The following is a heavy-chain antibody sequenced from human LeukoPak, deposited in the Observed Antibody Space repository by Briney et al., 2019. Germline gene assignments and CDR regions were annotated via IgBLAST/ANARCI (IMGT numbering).Heavy chain of an antibody. J-gene: IGHJ4*02. Sequence: SETLSLTCTVSGGSISSSRYYWGWIRQPPGKGLEWIGSIYYSGSTYYNPSLESRVTISVDTSKNQFSLKLSSVTAADTAVYYCARHKGDGYNSWPYDYWGQGTLVTVSS. CDR1: GGSISSSRYY. D-gene: IGHD5-24*01. V-gene: IGHV4-39*01. CDR3: ARHKGDGYNSWPYDY. CDR2: IYYSGST.